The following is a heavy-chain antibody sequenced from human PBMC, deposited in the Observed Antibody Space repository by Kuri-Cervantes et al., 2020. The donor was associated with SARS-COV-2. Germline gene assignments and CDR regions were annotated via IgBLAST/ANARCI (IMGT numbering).Heavy chain of an antibody. CDR1: GGSISSYY. V-gene: IGHV4-59*01. J-gene: IGHJ2*01. Sequence: SETLSLTCTVSGGSISSYYWSWIRQPPGKGLEWIGYIYYSGSTNYNPSLKSRVTISVGTSKNQFSLKLSSVTAADTVVYYCARRITMIWGGGYRYFDLWGRGTLVTVSS. CDR2: IYYSGST. D-gene: IGHD3-22*01. CDR3: ARRITMIWGGGYRYFDL.